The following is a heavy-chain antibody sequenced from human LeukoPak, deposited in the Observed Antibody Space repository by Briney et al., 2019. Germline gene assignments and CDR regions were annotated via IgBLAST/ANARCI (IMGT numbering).Heavy chain of an antibody. CDR3: AREHCSSTSCYVDYYYGMDV. J-gene: IGHJ6*02. D-gene: IGHD2-2*01. Sequence: ASVKVSCKASGYTFSSYGISWVRQAPGQGLEWMGWISAYNGNTNYAQKLQGRVTMTTDTSTSTAYMELRSLRSDDTAVYYCAREHCSSTSCYVDYYYGMDVWGQGTTVTVSS. CDR1: GYTFSSYG. CDR2: ISAYNGNT. V-gene: IGHV1-18*01.